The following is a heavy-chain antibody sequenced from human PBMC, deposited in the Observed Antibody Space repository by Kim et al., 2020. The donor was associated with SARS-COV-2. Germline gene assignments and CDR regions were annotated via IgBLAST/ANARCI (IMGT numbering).Heavy chain of an antibody. CDR3: AKDYSYGTHYYYMDV. V-gene: IGHV3-23*01. CDR2: ISGSGGST. CDR1: GFTFSSYA. D-gene: IGHD5-18*01. J-gene: IGHJ6*03. Sequence: GGSLRLSCAASGFTFSSYAMSWVRQAPGKGLEWVSAISGSGGSTYYADSVKGRFTISRDNSKNTLYLQMNSLRAEDTAVYYCAKDYSYGTHYYYMDVWGKGTTVTVSS.